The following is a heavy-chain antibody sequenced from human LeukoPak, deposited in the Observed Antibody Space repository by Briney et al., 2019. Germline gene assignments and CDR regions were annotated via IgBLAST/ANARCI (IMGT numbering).Heavy chain of an antibody. CDR3: ATSTRYYYDSSGYCFDY. CDR2: FDPEDGET. Sequence: GASVKVSCKVSGYTLTELSMHWVRQAPGKGLEWMGGFDPEDGETIYAQKLQGRVTMTEDTSTDTAYMELSSLRSEDTAVYYCATSTRYYYDSSGYCFDYWGQGTLVTVSS. D-gene: IGHD3-22*01. J-gene: IGHJ4*02. CDR1: GYTLTELS. V-gene: IGHV1-24*01.